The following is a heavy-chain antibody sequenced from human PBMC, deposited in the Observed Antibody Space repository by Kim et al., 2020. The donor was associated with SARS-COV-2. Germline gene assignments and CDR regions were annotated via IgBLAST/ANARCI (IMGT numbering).Heavy chain of an antibody. V-gene: IGHV4-59*08. J-gene: IGHJ5*02. D-gene: IGHD5-18*01. CDR1: GGSISSYY. Sequence: SETLSLTCTVSGGSISSYYWSWIRQPPGKGLEWIGYIYYSGSTNYNPSLKSRVTISVDTSKNQFSLKLSSVTAADTAVYYCARHVDVDTAMVGPNWFDPWGQVTLVTVSS. CDR2: IYYSGST. CDR3: ARHVDVDTAMVGPNWFDP.